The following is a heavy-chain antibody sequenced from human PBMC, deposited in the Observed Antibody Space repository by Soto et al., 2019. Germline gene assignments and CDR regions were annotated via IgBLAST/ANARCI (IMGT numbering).Heavy chain of an antibody. J-gene: IGHJ6*02. V-gene: IGHV3-21*01. Sequence: EVQLVESGGGLVKPGGSLRLSCAASGFTFSSYSMNWVRQAPGKGLEWVSSISSSSSYIYYADSVKGRFTISRDNAKXXXXXXXXXXXXXXXXXXXXXXXXXXXXXXXXXXXGMDVWGQGTTVTVSS. CDR3: XXXXXXXXXXXXXXXGMDV. CDR2: ISSSSSYI. CDR1: GFTFSSYS.